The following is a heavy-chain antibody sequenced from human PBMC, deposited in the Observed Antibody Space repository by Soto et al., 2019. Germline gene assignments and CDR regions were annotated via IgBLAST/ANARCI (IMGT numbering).Heavy chain of an antibody. D-gene: IGHD6-19*01. J-gene: IGHJ4*02. V-gene: IGHV3-30*03. Sequence: PGGSLRLSCAASGFTFSSYGMHWVRQAPGKGLEWVAVISKDGSTKLYADSVKGRFTISRDNSKNTLYLQMDSLRGDDTGVYYCTAAVATGYWGQGTLVTVSS. CDR2: ISKDGSTK. CDR1: GFTFSSYG. CDR3: TAAVATGY.